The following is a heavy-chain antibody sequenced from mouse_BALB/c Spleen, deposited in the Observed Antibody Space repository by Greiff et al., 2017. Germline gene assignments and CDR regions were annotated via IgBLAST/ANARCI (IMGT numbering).Heavy chain of an antibody. J-gene: IGHJ2*01. V-gene: IGHV1-37*01. D-gene: IGHD2-1*01. CDR1: GYSFTGYF. Sequence: EVKLQESGPELVKPGASVKISCKASGYSFTGYFLNWVKQSHGKSLEWIGRINPYNGDNFYNQKFTGKATLTVDKSSSTAHMELLSLTSEDSAVYYCGSDGNYFDYWGQGTTLTVSS. CDR3: GSDGNYFDY. CDR2: INPYNGDN.